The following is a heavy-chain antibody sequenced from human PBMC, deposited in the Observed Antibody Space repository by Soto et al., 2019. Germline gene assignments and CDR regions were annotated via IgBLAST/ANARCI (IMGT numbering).Heavy chain of an antibody. J-gene: IGHJ4*02. Sequence: ASVKVSCKASGGTFSSYAISWVRQAPGQGLEWMGWMNPNSGNTGYAQKFQGRVTMTRNTSISTAYMELSSLRSEDTAVYYCATTSFDYWGQGTLVTVSS. CDR3: ATTSFDY. V-gene: IGHV1-8*02. CDR2: MNPNSGNT. CDR1: GGTFSSYA.